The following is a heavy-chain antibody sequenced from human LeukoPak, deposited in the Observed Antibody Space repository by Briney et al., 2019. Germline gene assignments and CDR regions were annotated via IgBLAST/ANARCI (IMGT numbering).Heavy chain of an antibody. Sequence: SETLSLTCTVSGGSISSYYWSWIRQPPGKGLEWIGYIYYSGSTNYNPSLKSRVTISVDTSKNQFSLKLSSVTAADTAVYYCARSPESGRFLEWLLPENYYFDYWGQGTLVTVSS. D-gene: IGHD3-3*01. CDR1: GGSISSYY. J-gene: IGHJ4*02. V-gene: IGHV4-59*08. CDR3: ARSPESGRFLEWLLPENYYFDY. CDR2: IYYSGST.